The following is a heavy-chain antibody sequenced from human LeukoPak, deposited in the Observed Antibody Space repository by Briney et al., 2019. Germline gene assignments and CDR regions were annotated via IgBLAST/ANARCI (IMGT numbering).Heavy chain of an antibody. D-gene: IGHD3-22*01. CDR1: GGSFSGYY. J-gene: IGHJ4*02. CDR3: ARAHSSGYYVD. Sequence: SETLSLTCAVYGGSFSGYYWSWIRQPPGKGLEWIGYIYYSGSTNYNPSLKSRVTISVDTSKNQFSLKLSSVTAADTAVYYCARAHSSGYYVDWGQGTLVTVSS. CDR2: IYYSGST. V-gene: IGHV4-59*01.